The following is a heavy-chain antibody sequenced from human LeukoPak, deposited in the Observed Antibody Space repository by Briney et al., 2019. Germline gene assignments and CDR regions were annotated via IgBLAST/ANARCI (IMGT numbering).Heavy chain of an antibody. CDR2: INHSGST. CDR3: ARRWLRFGGAFDI. V-gene: IGHV4-34*01. CDR1: GGSFSGYY. J-gene: IGHJ3*02. Sequence: SSETLSLTCAVYGGSFSGYYWSWLRQPPEKGLEWIGEINHSGSTNYNPSLKSRVTISVDTSKNQFSLKLSSVTAADTAIYYCARRWLRFGGAFDIWGQGTMVTVSS. D-gene: IGHD5-12*01.